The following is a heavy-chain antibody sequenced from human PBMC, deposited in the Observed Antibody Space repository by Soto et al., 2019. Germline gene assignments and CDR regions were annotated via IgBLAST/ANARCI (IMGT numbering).Heavy chain of an antibody. D-gene: IGHD1-26*01. V-gene: IGHV1-69*12. CDR1: GGTSNSYA. J-gene: IGHJ6*02. Sequence: QVQLVQSGAEVKKPGSSVKVSCKASGGTSNSYAISWVRQAPGQGLEWMGGIIPIFGTADYAQKFQGRVTITADEPTSTAYMELSSLRSEDTAVYYCARHPVSGSYAYYYGMDVWGQGTTVTVSS. CDR3: ARHPVSGSYAYYYGMDV. CDR2: IIPIFGTA.